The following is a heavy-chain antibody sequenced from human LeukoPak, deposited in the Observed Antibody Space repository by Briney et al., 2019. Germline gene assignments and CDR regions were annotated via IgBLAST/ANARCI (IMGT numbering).Heavy chain of an antibody. J-gene: IGHJ5*02. CDR3: AKQGFGESLFDP. V-gene: IGHV3-30*18. CDR1: GFTFSSYG. D-gene: IGHD3-10*01. CDR2: ISYDGSNK. Sequence: GGTLRLSCAASGFTFSSYGMHWVRQAPGKGLEWVAVISYDGSNKYYADSVKGRFTISRDNSKNTLYLQMNSLRAEDTAVYYCAKQGFGESLFDPWGQGTLVTVSS.